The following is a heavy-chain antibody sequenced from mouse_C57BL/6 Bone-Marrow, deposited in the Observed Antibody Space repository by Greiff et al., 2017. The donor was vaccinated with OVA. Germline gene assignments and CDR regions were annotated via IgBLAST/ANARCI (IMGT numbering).Heavy chain of an antibody. Sequence: DVMLVESGGGLVKPGGSLKLSCAASGFTFSSYAMSWVRQTPEKRLEWVATISDGGSYTYYPDNVKGRFTISRDNAKNNLYLQMSHLKSEDTAMYYCARGANWAWFAYWGQGTLVTVSA. CDR1: GFTFSSYA. J-gene: IGHJ3*01. CDR2: ISDGGSYT. CDR3: ARGANWAWFAY. V-gene: IGHV5-4*03. D-gene: IGHD4-1*01.